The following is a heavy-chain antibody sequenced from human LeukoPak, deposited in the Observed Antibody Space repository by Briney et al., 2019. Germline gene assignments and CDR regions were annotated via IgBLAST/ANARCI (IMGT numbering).Heavy chain of an antibody. J-gene: IGHJ6*04. V-gene: IGHV3-33*01. Sequence: PGGSLRLSCAASGFTFSSYGMHWVRQAPGKGLEWVAVIWYDGSNKYYADSGKGRFTISRDNSKNTLYLQMNSLRAEDTAVYYCAREGRVVPAAMRNYYYGMDVWGKGTTVTVSS. CDR3: AREGRVVPAAMRNYYYGMDV. CDR1: GFTFSSYG. CDR2: IWYDGSNK. D-gene: IGHD2-2*01.